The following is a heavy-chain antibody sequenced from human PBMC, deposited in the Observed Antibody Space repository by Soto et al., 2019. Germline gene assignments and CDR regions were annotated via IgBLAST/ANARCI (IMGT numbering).Heavy chain of an antibody. J-gene: IGHJ6*02. CDR1: GGSISSGGYS. CDR2: IYHSGST. V-gene: IGHV4-30-2*01. CDR3: ATSSTEHYYYYYGMDV. D-gene: IGHD6-13*01. Sequence: QLQLQESGSGLVKPSQTLSLTCAVSGGSISSGGYSWSWIRQPPGKGLEWIGYIYHSGSTYYNPSSRSRVTTAVARSTTHFALKLSSAAAADTAEYASATSSTEHYYYYYGMDVWGQGTTVTVSS.